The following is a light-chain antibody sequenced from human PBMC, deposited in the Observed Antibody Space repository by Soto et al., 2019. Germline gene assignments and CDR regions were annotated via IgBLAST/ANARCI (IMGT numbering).Light chain of an antibody. Sequence: QSLLTQPPSVSAAPGQKVTISCSGSSFNMEKNFVSWYRQLPGTAPKLLIYDNDKRPSGIPDRFSGSKSGTSATLGITGLQTGDEADYYCGAWDASLGARVFGGGTKLTVL. CDR2: DND. CDR3: GAWDASLGARV. J-gene: IGLJ2*01. CDR1: SFNMEKNF. V-gene: IGLV1-51*01.